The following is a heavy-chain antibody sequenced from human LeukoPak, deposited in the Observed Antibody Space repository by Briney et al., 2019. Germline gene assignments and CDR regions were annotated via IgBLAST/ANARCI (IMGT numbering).Heavy chain of an antibody. D-gene: IGHD6-19*01. Sequence: SETLSLTCAVYGGSFSGYYWSWIRQPPGKGLEWIGEINHSGSTNYNPSPKSRVTISVDTSKNQFSLKLSSVTAADTAVYYCARLHLVSSGWYPMADSWGQGTLVTVSS. CDR2: INHSGST. CDR1: GGSFSGYY. V-gene: IGHV4-34*01. CDR3: ARLHLVSSGWYPMADS. J-gene: IGHJ4*02.